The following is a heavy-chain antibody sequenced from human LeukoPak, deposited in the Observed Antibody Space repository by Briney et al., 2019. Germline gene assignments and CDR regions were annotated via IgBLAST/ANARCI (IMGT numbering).Heavy chain of an antibody. J-gene: IGHJ5*02. CDR2: IYYTGST. V-gene: IGHV4-39*07. CDR3: ARDPSMGYNWNDVRRWFDP. Sequence: PSETLSLTCTVPGGSISSSSYYWGWIRQPPGKGLEWIGSIYYTGSTYYNPSLKSRVTISVDTSKNQFSLKLSSVTAADTAVYYCARDPSMGYNWNDVRRWFDPWGQGTLVTVSS. CDR1: GGSISSSSYY. D-gene: IGHD1-20*01.